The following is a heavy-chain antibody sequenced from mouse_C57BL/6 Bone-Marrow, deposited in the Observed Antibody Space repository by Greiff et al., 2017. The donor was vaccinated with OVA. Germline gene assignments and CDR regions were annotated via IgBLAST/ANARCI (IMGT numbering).Heavy chain of an antibody. Sequence: QVQLKQSGAELAKPGASVKLSCKASGYTFTSYWMHWVKQRPGQGLEWIGYINPSSGYTKYNQKFKDKATLTADKSSSTAYMQLSSLTYEDSAVYYCARGAGLPLYAMDYWGQGTSVTVSS. CDR1: GYTFTSYW. CDR3: ARGAGLPLYAMDY. D-gene: IGHD2-2*01. CDR2: INPSSGYT. J-gene: IGHJ4*01. V-gene: IGHV1-7*01.